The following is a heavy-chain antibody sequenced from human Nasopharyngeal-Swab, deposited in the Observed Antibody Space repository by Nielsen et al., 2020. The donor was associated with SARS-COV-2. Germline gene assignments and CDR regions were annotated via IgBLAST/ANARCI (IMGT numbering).Heavy chain of an antibody. CDR3: ARRRYFDWLPSYFDY. V-gene: IGHV4-39*01. CDR2: IYYSGST. J-gene: IGHJ4*02. D-gene: IGHD3-9*01. CDR1: GCAISSSSYY. Sequence: SESLSLTCTVSGCAISSSSYYWGWLRQPPGKGLEWIGSIYYSGSTYYNPSLKSRVTISVDTSKNQFSLKLSSVTAADTAVYYCARRRYFDWLPSYFDYWGQGTLVTVSS.